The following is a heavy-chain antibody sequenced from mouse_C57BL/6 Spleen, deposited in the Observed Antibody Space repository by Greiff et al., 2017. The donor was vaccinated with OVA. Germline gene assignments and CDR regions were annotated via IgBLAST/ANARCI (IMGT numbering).Heavy chain of an antibody. CDR2: INPNNGGT. J-gene: IGHJ2*01. CDR3: ARDYYGSSYFDY. D-gene: IGHD1-1*01. V-gene: IGHV1-26*01. CDR1: GYTFTDYY. Sequence: VQLQQSGPELVKPGASVKISCKASGYTFTDYYMNWVKQSHGKSLEWIGDINPNNGGTSYNQKFKGKATLTVDTSSSTAYMELRSLTSEDSAVYYCARDYYGSSYFDYWGQGTTLTVSS.